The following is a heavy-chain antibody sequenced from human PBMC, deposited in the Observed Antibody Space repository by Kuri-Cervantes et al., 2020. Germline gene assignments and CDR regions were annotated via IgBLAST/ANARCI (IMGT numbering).Heavy chain of an antibody. CDR3: ARGVTTVGRFDY. Sequence: GESLKISCAASGFTVSSNYMSWVRQAPGKGLEWVSVIYSGGSTYYADSVKGRFTISRDNSKNTLYLQINSLRAEDTAVYYCARGVTTVGRFDYWGQGTLVTVSS. D-gene: IGHD4-17*01. J-gene: IGHJ4*02. CDR1: GFTVSSNY. CDR2: IYSGGST. V-gene: IGHV3-53*01.